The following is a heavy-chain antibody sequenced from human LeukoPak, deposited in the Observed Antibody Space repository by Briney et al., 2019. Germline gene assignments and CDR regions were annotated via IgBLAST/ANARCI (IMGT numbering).Heavy chain of an antibody. D-gene: IGHD3-3*01. J-gene: IGHJ5*02. V-gene: IGHV4-39*07. Sequence: SETLSLTCTVSGGSITSSSYYWGWIRQPPGKGLEWIGSIYYSGSTYYNPPLKGRVTISVDTSKNQFSLKLSSVTAADTAVYYCARGRITIFGVGNNWFDPWGQGTLVTVSS. CDR1: GGSITSSSYY. CDR3: ARGRITIFGVGNNWFDP. CDR2: IYYSGST.